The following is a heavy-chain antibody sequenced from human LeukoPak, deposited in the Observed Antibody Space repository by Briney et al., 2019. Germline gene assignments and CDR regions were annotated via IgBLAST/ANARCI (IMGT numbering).Heavy chain of an antibody. Sequence: GGSLRLSCAASGFTFSTYSMNWVRQAPGKGLEWVSSISSRSHYIYYADSVKGRFTISRDNAKNSLYLQMNSLRAEDTAVYYCSGLYNYGMDVWGQGTTVTDSS. CDR2: ISSRSHYI. V-gene: IGHV3-21*01. J-gene: IGHJ6*02. CDR3: SGLYNYGMDV. CDR1: GFTFSTYS.